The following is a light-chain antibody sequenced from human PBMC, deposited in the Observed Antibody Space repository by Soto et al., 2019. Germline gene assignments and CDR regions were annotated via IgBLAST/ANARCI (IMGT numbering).Light chain of an antibody. Sequence: AIQMTQSPSSLCASVGDRVTITCPASQGIRNDLGWYQQKPGKAPKLLIYAASSLQSGVPSRFSGSGSGTDFTLTISSLQSEDYATYYCLQDYNYPLTFGGGTKVEIK. CDR1: QGIRND. CDR2: AAS. J-gene: IGKJ4*01. CDR3: LQDYNYPLT. V-gene: IGKV1-6*01.